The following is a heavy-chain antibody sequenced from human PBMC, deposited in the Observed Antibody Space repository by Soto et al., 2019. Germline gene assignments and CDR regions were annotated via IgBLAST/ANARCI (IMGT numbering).Heavy chain of an antibody. Sequence: GASVKVSCKASGGTFSSYAISWVRQAPGQGLEWMGGIIPIFGTANYAQKFQGRVTITADKSTSTAYMELSSLRSEDTAVYYCARVAAAHYYYGMDVWGQGTTVTVSS. V-gene: IGHV1-69*06. D-gene: IGHD6-25*01. CDR2: IIPIFGTA. CDR3: ARVAAAHYYYGMDV. CDR1: GGTFSSYA. J-gene: IGHJ6*02.